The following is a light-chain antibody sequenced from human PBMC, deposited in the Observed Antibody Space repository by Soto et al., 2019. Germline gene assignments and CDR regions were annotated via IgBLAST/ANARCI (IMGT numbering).Light chain of an antibody. V-gene: IGLV2-14*01. CDR2: EVS. CDR1: SSDVGGYTY. CDR3: RSYTSSITYV. J-gene: IGLJ1*01. Sequence: QSALTQPASVSGSPGQSITISCTGTSSDVGGYTYVSWYQHNPGKAPKLMIYEVSNRPSGVSNRFSGSKSGNTASLPISGLQAEDEADYYCRSYTSSITYVFGTGTKLTVL.